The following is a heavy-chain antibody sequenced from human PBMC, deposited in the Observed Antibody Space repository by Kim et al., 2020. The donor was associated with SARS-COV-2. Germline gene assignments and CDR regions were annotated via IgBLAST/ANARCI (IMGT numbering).Heavy chain of an antibody. Sequence: GGSLRLSCAASGFTVSSNYMSWVRQAPGKGLEWVSVIYSGGSTYYADSVKGRFTISRDNSKNTLYLQMNSLRAEDTAVYYCAHNIYRVYYYYGMDVWGQGTTVTVSS. J-gene: IGHJ6*02. CDR3: AHNIYRVYYYYGMDV. CDR2: IYSGGST. V-gene: IGHV3-66*01. CDR1: GFTVSSNY. D-gene: IGHD3-16*02.